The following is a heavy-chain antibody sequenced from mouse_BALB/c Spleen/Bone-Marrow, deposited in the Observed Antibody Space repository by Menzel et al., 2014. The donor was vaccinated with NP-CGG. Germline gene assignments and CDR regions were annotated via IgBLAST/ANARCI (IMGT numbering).Heavy chain of an antibody. J-gene: IGHJ4*01. CDR1: GYSFTGYY. V-gene: IGHV1S34*01. CDR3: VRRGSPIVYYAMDY. Sequence: LVKNGASVKISCKASGYSFTGYYMHWVKQSHGKSLEWIGYISCYNGATSYNQNFKGKATFTVDTSSSTAYMQFNSMTSEDSAVYYCVRRGSPIVYYAMDYWGQGTSVTVSS. CDR2: ISCYNGAT.